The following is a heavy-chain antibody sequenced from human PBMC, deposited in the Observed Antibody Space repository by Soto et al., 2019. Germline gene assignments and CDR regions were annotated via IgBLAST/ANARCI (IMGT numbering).Heavy chain of an antibody. CDR2: IYYSGST. CDR3: ARNKDGGFDY. CDR1: GGSISSGGYY. Sequence: SETLSLTCTVSGGSISSGGYYWSWIRQHPGKGLEWIGYIYYSGSTYYNPSLKSRVTISVDTSKNQFSLKLSSVTAADTAVYYCARNKDGGFDYWGQGTLVTVSS. D-gene: IGHD3-10*01. V-gene: IGHV4-31*03. J-gene: IGHJ4*02.